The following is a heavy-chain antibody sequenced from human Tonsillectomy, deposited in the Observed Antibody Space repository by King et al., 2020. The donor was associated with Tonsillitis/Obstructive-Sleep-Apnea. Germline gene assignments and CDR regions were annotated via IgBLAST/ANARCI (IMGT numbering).Heavy chain of an antibody. V-gene: IGHV3-30*18. CDR1: GFTFSTYG. Sequence: VQLVESGGGVVQPGRSLRLSCAASGFTFSTYGMHWVRQAPGKGLEWVAVISYDGSNKYYADSVKGRFTISRDNSKNTLYLQMNSLRAEDTAVYYCAKDWGGYCSGGSCYDVDYWGQGTLVTVSS. J-gene: IGHJ4*02. D-gene: IGHD2-15*01. CDR2: ISYDGSNK. CDR3: AKDWGGYCSGGSCYDVDY.